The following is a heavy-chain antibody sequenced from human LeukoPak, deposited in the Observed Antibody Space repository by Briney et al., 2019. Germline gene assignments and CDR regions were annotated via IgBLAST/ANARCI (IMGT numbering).Heavy chain of an antibody. Sequence: GGSLRLSCAAAGFSFRSYSMNWVRQAPGKGLEWVSFITSTSSDLFYADSVKGRFTVSRDNVRNSLYLQMNNLRAEDTAVYYCARAAGHYFDYWGQGSLVTVSS. CDR3: ARAAGHYFDY. J-gene: IGHJ4*02. V-gene: IGHV3-21*01. CDR1: GFSFRSYS. D-gene: IGHD3-10*01. CDR2: ITSTSSDL.